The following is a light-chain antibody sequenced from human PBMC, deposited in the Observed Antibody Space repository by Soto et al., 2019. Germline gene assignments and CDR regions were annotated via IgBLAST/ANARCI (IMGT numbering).Light chain of an antibody. Sequence: QSALTQPASVSGSPVQSITISCTGTSSDVGGYNYVSWYQQHPGKAPKLMIYDVSNRPSGVSNRFSGSKSGNTASLTISGLQAEDEADYYCSSYTSSSPLFGTGTKVTVL. J-gene: IGLJ1*01. CDR2: DVS. CDR3: SSYTSSSPL. V-gene: IGLV2-14*01. CDR1: SSDVGGYNY.